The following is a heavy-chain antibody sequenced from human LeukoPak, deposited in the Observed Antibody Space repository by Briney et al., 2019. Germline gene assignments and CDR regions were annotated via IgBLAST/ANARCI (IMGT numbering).Heavy chain of an antibody. CDR1: GFTFSSYW. V-gene: IGHV3-7*05. Sequence: GGSLRLSCAASGFTFSSYWMSWVRQAPGKGLEWVANIKQDGSEKYYVDSVKGRFTISRGNAKNSLYLQMNSLRAEDTAVYYCASSRYSSGWNYFDYWGQGTLVTVSS. CDR2: IKQDGSEK. D-gene: IGHD6-19*01. CDR3: ASSRYSSGWNYFDY. J-gene: IGHJ4*02.